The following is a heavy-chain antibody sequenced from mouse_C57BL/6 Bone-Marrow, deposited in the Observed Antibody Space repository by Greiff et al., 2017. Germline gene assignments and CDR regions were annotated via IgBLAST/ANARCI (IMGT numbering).Heavy chain of an antibody. CDR2: IYPGSGNT. Sequence: VQLVESGPELVKPGASVKISCKASGYSFTSYYIHWVKQRPGQGLEWIGWIYPGSGNTYYNEKFKGKATLTAEKSSSTAYMQRSSLTSEDSAVYFCARSAQATNYYAMDYWGQGTSVTVSS. CDR1: GYSFTSYY. V-gene: IGHV1-66*01. D-gene: IGHD3-2*02. CDR3: ARSAQATNYYAMDY. J-gene: IGHJ4*01.